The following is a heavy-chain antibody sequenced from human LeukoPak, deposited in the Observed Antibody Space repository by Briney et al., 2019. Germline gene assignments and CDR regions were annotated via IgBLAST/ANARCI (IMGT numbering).Heavy chain of an antibody. Sequence: GGSLRLSCAASGFTVSSNYMSWVRQAPGKGLEWVAVIWYDGSNKYYADSVKGRFTISRDNSKNTLYLQMNSLRAEDTAVYYCARDRGPLDYWGQGTLVTVSS. CDR1: GFTVSSNY. V-gene: IGHV3-33*08. CDR2: IWYDGSNK. J-gene: IGHJ4*02. CDR3: ARDRGPLDY. D-gene: IGHD1-14*01.